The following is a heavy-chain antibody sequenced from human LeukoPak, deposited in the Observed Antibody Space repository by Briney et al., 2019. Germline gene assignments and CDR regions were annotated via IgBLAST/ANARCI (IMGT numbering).Heavy chain of an antibody. V-gene: IGHV3-49*04. CDR2: IRSKAYGGTT. D-gene: IGHD3-10*01. J-gene: IGHJ5*02. Sequence: GGSLRLSCTASGFTFGDYAMSWVRQAPGKGLEWVGFIRSKAYGGTTEYAASVKGRFTISRDDSKSIAYLQMNSLKTEDTAVYYCHALWFGDYNWFDPWGQGTLVTVSS. CDR1: GFTFGDYA. CDR3: HALWFGDYNWFDP.